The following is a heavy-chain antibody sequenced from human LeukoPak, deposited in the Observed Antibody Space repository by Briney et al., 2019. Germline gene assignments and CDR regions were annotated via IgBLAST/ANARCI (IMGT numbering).Heavy chain of an antibody. Sequence: GGSLRLSCAASGFTFSSYAMSWVRQAPGKGLEWVSAISGSGGSTYYADSVKGRFTISRDNSKNTLYLQMNSLRAKDTAVYYCAKDLGYYDSSGSFNNWFDPWGQGTLVTVSS. V-gene: IGHV3-23*01. CDR2: ISGSGGST. CDR1: GFTFSSYA. J-gene: IGHJ5*02. D-gene: IGHD3-22*01. CDR3: AKDLGYYDSSGSFNNWFDP.